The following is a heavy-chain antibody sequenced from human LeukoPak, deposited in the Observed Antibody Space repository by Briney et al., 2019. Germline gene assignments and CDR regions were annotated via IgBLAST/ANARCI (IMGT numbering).Heavy chain of an antibody. CDR3: ARVAGCSSTSCYTGFDL. D-gene: IGHD2-2*02. CDR2: INHSGST. J-gene: IGHJ5*02. V-gene: IGHV4-34*01. Sequence: SETLSLTCAVYGGSFSGYYWSWIRQPPGKGLEWIGEINHSGSTNYNPSLKSRVTISVDTSKNQFSLRLSSVTAADTAVYYCARVAGCSSTSCYTGFDLWGQGTLVTVSS. CDR1: GGSFSGYY.